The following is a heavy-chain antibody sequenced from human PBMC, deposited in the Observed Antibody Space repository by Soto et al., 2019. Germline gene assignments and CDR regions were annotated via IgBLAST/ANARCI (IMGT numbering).Heavy chain of an antibody. CDR3: ARDRGIFGVVTSSGYFDY. J-gene: IGHJ4*02. CDR1: GFTFSSYW. V-gene: IGHV3-7*03. D-gene: IGHD3-3*01. CDR2: IKQDGSEK. Sequence: GALRLSCAASGFTFSSYWMSWVRQAPGKGLEWVANIKQDGSEKYYVDSVKGRFTIARDNAKNSLYLQMNSLRAEDTAVYYCARDRGIFGVVTSSGYFDYWGQGTLVTVS.